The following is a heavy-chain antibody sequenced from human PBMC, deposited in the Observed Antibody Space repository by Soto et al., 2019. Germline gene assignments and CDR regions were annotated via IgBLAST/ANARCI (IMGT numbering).Heavy chain of an antibody. J-gene: IGHJ4*02. D-gene: IGHD2-21*02. CDR3: ARSIVVVTALDY. CDR2: INAGNGNT. V-gene: IGHV1-3*05. Sequence: QGQLVQSGAEEKKPGASVKVSCKASGYTFTSYAMHWVRQAPGQRLEWMGWINAGNGNTKYSQKFQGRVTITRDTSASTAYMELSSLSSEDTAVYYCARSIVVVTALDYWGQGTLVTVSS. CDR1: GYTFTSYA.